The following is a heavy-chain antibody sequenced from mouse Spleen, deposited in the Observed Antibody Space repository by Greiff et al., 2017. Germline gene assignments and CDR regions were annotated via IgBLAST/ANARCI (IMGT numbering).Heavy chain of an antibody. D-gene: IGHD2-4*01. V-gene: IGHV5-16*01. CDR2: INYDGSST. CDR3: ARAYYDYDYFDY. Sequence: EVHLVESEGGLVQPGSSMKLSCTASGFTFSDYYMAWVRQVPEKGLEWVANINYDGSSTYYLDSLKSRFIISRDNAKNILYLQMSSLKSEDTATYYCARAYYDYDYFDYWGQGTTLTVSS. J-gene: IGHJ2*01. CDR1: GFTFSDYY.